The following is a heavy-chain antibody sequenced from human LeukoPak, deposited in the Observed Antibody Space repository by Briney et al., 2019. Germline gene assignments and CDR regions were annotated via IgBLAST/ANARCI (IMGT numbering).Heavy chain of an antibody. Sequence: SETLSLTCTVSGGSISSSSYYWGWIRQPPGTGLEWIGSIYYSGSTYYNPSLKSRVTISVDTSKNQFSLKLSSVTAADTAVYYCARDRYYYDSSGYLFDYWGQGTLVTVSS. CDR3: ARDRYYYDSSGYLFDY. D-gene: IGHD3-22*01. CDR2: IYYSGST. V-gene: IGHV4-39*07. J-gene: IGHJ4*02. CDR1: GGSISSSSYY.